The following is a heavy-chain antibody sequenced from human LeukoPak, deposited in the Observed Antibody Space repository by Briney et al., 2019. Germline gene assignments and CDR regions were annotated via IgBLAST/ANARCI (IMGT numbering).Heavy chain of an antibody. CDR3: ARGTTGGYSPSH. CDR1: GFTFSSYS. CDR2: ISSSSSYT. J-gene: IGHJ4*02. V-gene: IGHV3-21*01. D-gene: IGHD5-12*01. Sequence: GGSLRLSCAASGFTFSSYSMNWVRQAPGKGLEWVSSISSSSSYTYYADSVRGRFTISRDNAKNSLYLQMNSLRAEDTAVYYCARGTTGGYSPSHWGQGTLVTVTS.